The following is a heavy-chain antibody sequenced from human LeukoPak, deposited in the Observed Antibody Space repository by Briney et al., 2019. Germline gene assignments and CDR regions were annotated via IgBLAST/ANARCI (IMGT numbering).Heavy chain of an antibody. CDR1: RFTFSTYW. CDR2: INSDASST. Sequence: GGSLRLSCAASRFTFSTYWMHWVRQAPGKGLVWVSRINSDASSTGYADSVKGRFTISRDNSKNTLYLQMNSLRAEDTAVYYCAKSAYVVDYGDYAGDYWGQGTLVTVSS. D-gene: IGHD4-17*01. CDR3: AKSAYVVDYGDYAGDY. J-gene: IGHJ4*02. V-gene: IGHV3-74*01.